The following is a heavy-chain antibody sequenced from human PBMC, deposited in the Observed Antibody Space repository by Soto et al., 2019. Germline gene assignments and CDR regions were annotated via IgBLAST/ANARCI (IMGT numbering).Heavy chain of an antibody. CDR1: GGAFSSYT. CDR2: IIPILGIA. V-gene: IGHV1-69*04. J-gene: IGHJ4*02. D-gene: IGHD5-12*01. CDR3: ARDSYSGYDVTYYFDP. Sequence: SVKVSCKSSGGAFSSYTMSWVRQEHGQGLEWMGRIIPILGIANYAQKFQGRVTITADKSTSTAYMELSSLRSEDTAVYYCARDSYSGYDVTYYFDPWGQGTLVTVSS.